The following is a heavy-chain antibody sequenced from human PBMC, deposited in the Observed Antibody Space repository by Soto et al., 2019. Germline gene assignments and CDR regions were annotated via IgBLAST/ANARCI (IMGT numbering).Heavy chain of an antibody. Sequence: SETLSLTCTVSGGSMISYYWSWIRQPPGRGLEWIGFIYYAGSTKYNPSLNSRVTISVDTSKNQLSLTVTSVTAADTAVYYCGRAHRDLQQLVHYYYGMDVWGQGTTVTVS. J-gene: IGHJ6*02. V-gene: IGHV4-59*08. D-gene: IGHD6-13*01. CDR1: GGSMISYY. CDR2: IYYAGST. CDR3: GRAHRDLQQLVHYYYGMDV.